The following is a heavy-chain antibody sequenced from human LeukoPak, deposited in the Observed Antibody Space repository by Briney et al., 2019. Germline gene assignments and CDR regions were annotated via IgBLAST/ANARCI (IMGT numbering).Heavy chain of an antibody. V-gene: IGHV5-51*01. CDR2: IYPGDSDT. CDR1: GYSFTSYW. Sequence: GESLKISCKGSGYSFTSYWIGWVRQMPGKGLEWMGIIYPGDSDTRYNPSFQGQVTISADKSISTAYLQWSSLKASDTAMYYCARRVFYSSGWYSAFDIWGQGTMVTVSS. J-gene: IGHJ3*02. D-gene: IGHD6-19*01. CDR3: ARRVFYSSGWYSAFDI.